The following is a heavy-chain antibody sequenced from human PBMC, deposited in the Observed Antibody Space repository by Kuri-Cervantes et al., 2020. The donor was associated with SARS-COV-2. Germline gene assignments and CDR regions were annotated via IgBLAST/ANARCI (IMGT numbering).Heavy chain of an antibody. V-gene: IGHV1-69*13. CDR3: ASVTGDIVVVPAAMGDAFEI. CDR1: GGTFSSYA. Sequence: SVKVSCKASGGTFSSYAISWVRQAPGQGLEWMGGIIPIFGTANYAQKFQGRVTVTADESTSTAYMELSSLRSEDTAVYYCASVTGDIVVVPAAMGDAFEIWGQGTMVTVSS. J-gene: IGHJ3*02. CDR2: IIPIFGTA. D-gene: IGHD2-2*01.